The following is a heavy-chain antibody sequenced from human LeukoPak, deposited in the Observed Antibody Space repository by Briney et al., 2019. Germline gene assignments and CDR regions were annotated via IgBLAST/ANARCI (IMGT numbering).Heavy chain of an antibody. CDR3: ARMCSGGSCQGDY. J-gene: IGHJ4*02. CDR1: GVSISSYY. CDR2: IYDSGGT. D-gene: IGHD2-15*01. Sequence: SETLSLTCTVSGVSISSYYWSWIRQPPGKGLEWIGYIYDSGGTNYNPSLKSRVTISVDTSKNQFSLKLSSVTAADTAVYHCARMCSGGSCQGDYWGQGTLVTVSS. V-gene: IGHV4-59*08.